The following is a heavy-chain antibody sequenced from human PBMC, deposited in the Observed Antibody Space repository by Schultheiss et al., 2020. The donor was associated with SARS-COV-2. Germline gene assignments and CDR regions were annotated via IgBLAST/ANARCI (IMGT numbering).Heavy chain of an antibody. CDR2: IDPSDSYT. CDR1: GYSFTSYW. CDR3: ASFPIRSALFDY. V-gene: IGHV5-10-1*01. D-gene: IGHD6-19*01. J-gene: IGHJ4*02. Sequence: GGSLRLSCKGSGYSFTSYWISWVRQMPGKGLEWMGRIDPSDSYTNYSPSFQGHVTISADKSISTAYLQWSSLKASDTAMYYCASFPIRSALFDYWGQGTLVTVSS.